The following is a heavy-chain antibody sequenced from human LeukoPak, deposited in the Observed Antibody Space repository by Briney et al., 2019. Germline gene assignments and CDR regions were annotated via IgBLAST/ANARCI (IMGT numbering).Heavy chain of an antibody. J-gene: IGHJ4*02. CDR3: ARNFDS. Sequence: PGGSLRLSCAASGFTFTSYTMNWVRQAPGKELEWVSYITSSSSTIYYADSVKGRFTMSRDNAENSLYLQMNSLRAEDTAVYYCARNFDSWGQGTLVTVSS. CDR2: ITSSSSTI. V-gene: IGHV3-48*01. CDR1: GFTFTSYT. D-gene: IGHD2/OR15-2a*01.